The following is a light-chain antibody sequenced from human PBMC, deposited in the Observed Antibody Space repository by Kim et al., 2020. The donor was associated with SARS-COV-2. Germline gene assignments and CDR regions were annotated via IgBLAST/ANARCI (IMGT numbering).Light chain of an antibody. Sequence: GQKFTISCSGSSSNIGNNYVSWYQQLPGTAPKLLIYDNNKRPSGIPDRFSGSKSGTSATLGITGLQTGDEADYYCGTWDSSLSAGVFGGGTKLTVL. CDR1: SSNIGNNY. CDR2: DNN. CDR3: GTWDSSLSAGV. V-gene: IGLV1-51*01. J-gene: IGLJ3*02.